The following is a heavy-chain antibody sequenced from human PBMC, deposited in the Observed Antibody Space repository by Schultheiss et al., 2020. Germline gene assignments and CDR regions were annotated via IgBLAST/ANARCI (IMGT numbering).Heavy chain of an antibody. CDR2: VFQTGVS. CDR1: GDSVSRNIW. Sequence: SETLSLTCAVSGDSVSRNIWWTWVRQPPGKGLEWIGEVFQTGVSHYNPSLRGRVTMSVDTSKNQFSLKLSSVTAADTAVYYCALSSSWFNWFDPWGQGTLVTVSS. J-gene: IGHJ5*02. V-gene: IGHV4-4*02. CDR3: ALSSSWFNWFDP. D-gene: IGHD6-13*01.